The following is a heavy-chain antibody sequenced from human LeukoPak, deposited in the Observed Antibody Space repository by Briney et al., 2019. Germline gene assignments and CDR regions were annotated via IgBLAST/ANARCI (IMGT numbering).Heavy chain of an antibody. CDR2: INHSGST. CDR3: ARAGDDFWSGYYHFDY. V-gene: IGHV4-34*01. D-gene: IGHD3-3*01. J-gene: IGHJ4*02. Sequence: SETLSLTCAVYGGSFSGYYWSWIRQPPGKGLAWIGEINHSGSTNYNPSLKSRVTISVDTSKNQFSLKLSSVTAADTAVYYCARAGDDFWSGYYHFDYWGQGTLVTVSS. CDR1: GGSFSGYY.